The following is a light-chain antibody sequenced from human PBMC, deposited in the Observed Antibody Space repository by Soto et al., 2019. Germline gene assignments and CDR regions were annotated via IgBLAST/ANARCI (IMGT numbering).Light chain of an antibody. Sequence: EIVLTQSPGTLSLSPGERATLSCSSSQSVSSSYLVWYQQKPGQAPRLLIYGASSRATGIPDRFSGSGSGTDFILTISRLEPEDFAVYYCQQYDSSPRTFGQGTKVDIK. J-gene: IGKJ1*01. CDR3: QQYDSSPRT. CDR2: GAS. V-gene: IGKV3-20*01. CDR1: QSVSSSY.